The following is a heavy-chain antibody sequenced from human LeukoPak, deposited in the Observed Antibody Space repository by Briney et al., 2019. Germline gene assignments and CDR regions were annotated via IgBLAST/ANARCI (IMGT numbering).Heavy chain of an antibody. J-gene: IGHJ4*02. CDR3: ARANYDILTGYYGLDY. V-gene: IGHV4-4*02. CDR2: IYHSGST. Sequence: SGTLSLTCAVSGGSISSSNWWSWVRQPPGKGLEWIGEIYHSGSTNYNPSLKSRVTISVDKSKNQFSLKLSSVTAADTAVYYCARANYDILTGYYGLDYWGQGTLVTVSS. CDR1: GGSISSSNW. D-gene: IGHD3-9*01.